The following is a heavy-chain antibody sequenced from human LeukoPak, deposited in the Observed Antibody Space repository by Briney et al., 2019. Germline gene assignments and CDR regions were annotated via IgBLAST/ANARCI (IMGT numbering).Heavy chain of an antibody. Sequence: ASVKVSCKASGYTFTDYAMHWVRQAPGQRPEWMGWINAGNGHTEYSQKFQGRVTITRDISASTAYMDLSSLRSEDTAVYYCVRVYCSSTSCHYYFDYWGQGTLVTVSS. CDR1: GYTFTDYA. CDR3: VRVYCSSTSCHYYFDY. CDR2: INAGNGHT. D-gene: IGHD2-2*01. J-gene: IGHJ4*02. V-gene: IGHV1-3*01.